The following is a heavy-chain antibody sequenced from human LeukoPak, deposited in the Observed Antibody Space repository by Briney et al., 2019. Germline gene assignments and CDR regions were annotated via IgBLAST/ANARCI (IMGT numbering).Heavy chain of an antibody. CDR3: ARDPVGSGWYRWFDP. D-gene: IGHD6-19*01. CDR2: ISYDGTYK. V-gene: IGHV3-30*04. J-gene: IGHJ5*02. Sequence: PGRSLRLSCAASGFTFSTYAMHWVRQAPGKGLEWVAVISYDGTYKDYADPVRGRFTISRDRSKNTLYLQINSLRPEDTAVYYCARDPVGSGWYRWFDPWGQGTLVTVSS. CDR1: GFTFSTYA.